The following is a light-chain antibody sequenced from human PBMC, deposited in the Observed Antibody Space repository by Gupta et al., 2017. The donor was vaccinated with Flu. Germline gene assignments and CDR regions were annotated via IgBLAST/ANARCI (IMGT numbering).Light chain of an antibody. CDR1: SVMNVGASK. V-gene: IGLV5-45*01. CDR2: YKSDSDK. Sequence: TWRSVMNVGASKIYRYQQKPESPPQYPPTYKSDSDKRQGSGVPNRFSGSKYASANAVTFLISGVEAEDDDYYYSENWHSSAGVFGGGTKLTVL. J-gene: IGLJ2*01. CDR3: ENWHSSAGV.